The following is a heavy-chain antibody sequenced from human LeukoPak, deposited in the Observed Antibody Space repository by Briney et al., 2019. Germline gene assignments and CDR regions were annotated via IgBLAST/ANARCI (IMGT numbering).Heavy chain of an antibody. V-gene: IGHV3-33*01. CDR3: ARDSGGYHDSSGSNRFDS. D-gene: IGHD3-22*01. CDR1: GFTFSNYG. J-gene: IGHJ5*01. CDR2: IWYDGRNK. Sequence: GRSLRLSCAASGFTFSNYGIHWVRQAPCKGLEWVAVIWYDGRNKYYADSVKGRFTISRDNSKNTLYMQMNSLRAEDTAVYYCARDSGGYHDSSGSNRFDSWGQGIMVTVSS.